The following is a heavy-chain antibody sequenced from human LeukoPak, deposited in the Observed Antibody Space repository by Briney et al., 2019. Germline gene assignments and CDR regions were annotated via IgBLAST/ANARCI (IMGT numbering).Heavy chain of an antibody. CDR1: GYTFTSYY. J-gene: IGHJ4*02. CDR3: ARDLLPNYDSSGNYSPFDY. CDR2: INPSGGST. D-gene: IGHD3-22*01. Sequence: ASVKVSCKASGYTFTSYYMHWVRQAPGQGLEWMGIINPSGGSTSYAQKFQGRVTMTRDTSTSTVYMELSSLRSEDTAVYYCARDLLPNYDSSGNYSPFDYWGRGTLVTVSS. V-gene: IGHV1-46*01.